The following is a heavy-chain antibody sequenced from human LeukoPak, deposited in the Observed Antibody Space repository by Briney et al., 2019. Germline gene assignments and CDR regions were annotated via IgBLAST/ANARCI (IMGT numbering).Heavy chain of an antibody. CDR3: ARAAEWVVGTNIYFDY. CDR1: GGSFSDYY. J-gene: IGHJ4*02. D-gene: IGHD1-26*01. CDR2: ISSSGSTI. Sequence: LSLTCAVYGGSFSDYYMSWIRQAPGKGLEWVSYISSSGSTIYYADSVKGRFTISRDNAKNSLYLQMNSLRAEDTAVYYCARAAEWVVGTNIYFDYWGQGTLVTVSS. V-gene: IGHV3-11*04.